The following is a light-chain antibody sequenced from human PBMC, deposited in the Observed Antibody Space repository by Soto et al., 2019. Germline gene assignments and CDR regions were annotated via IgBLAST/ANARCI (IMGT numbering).Light chain of an antibody. CDR3: QQYSNWPSWT. V-gene: IGKV3-15*01. J-gene: IGKJ1*01. CDR1: QSVGSF. Sequence: EKVMTQSPATLSMSPGERATLSCRASQSVGSFLAWYQQKPGQAPRLLIYGASTRATGIPARFSGSGSGTEFTLTISSLQSEDFAVYYCQQYSNWPSWTFGQGTKVEVK. CDR2: GAS.